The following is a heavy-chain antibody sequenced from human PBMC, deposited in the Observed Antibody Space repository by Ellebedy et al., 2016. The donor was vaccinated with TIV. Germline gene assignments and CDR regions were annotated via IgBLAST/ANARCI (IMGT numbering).Heavy chain of an antibody. Sequence: GGSLRLXXAASGFTFSDYYMSWIRQAPGKGLEWVSYISSSGSTIYYADSVKGRFTISRDNAKNSLYLQMNSLRAEDTAVYYCARVRTTPIQLWTLRYFDYWGQGTLVTVSS. CDR1: GFTFSDYY. V-gene: IGHV3-11*01. CDR2: ISSSGSTI. D-gene: IGHD5-18*01. CDR3: ARVRTTPIQLWTLRYFDY. J-gene: IGHJ4*02.